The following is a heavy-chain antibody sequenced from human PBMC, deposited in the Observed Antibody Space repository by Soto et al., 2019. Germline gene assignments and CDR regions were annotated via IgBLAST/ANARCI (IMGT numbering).Heavy chain of an antibody. D-gene: IGHD3-22*01. CDR1: GGTFSSYA. J-gene: IGHJ5*02. CDR2: IIPIFGTA. Sequence: SVKVSCKXSGGTFSSYAISWVRQAPGQGLEWMGGIIPIFGTANYAQKFQGRVTITADESTSTAYMELSSLRSEDTAVYYCARDDSSADGRWFDPWGQGTLVTVS. CDR3: ARDDSSADGRWFDP. V-gene: IGHV1-69*13.